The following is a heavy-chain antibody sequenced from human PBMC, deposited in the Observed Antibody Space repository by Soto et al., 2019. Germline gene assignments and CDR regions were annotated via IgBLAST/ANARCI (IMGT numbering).Heavy chain of an antibody. CDR3: AHRVLRAVFGLVTTTAIYFDF. CDR2: IYWDDDK. J-gene: IGHJ4*02. Sequence: QITLNESGPPVVRPPEPLTLTCRFSGFSLTTSGVGVGWIRQSPGKAPEWLALIYWDDDKRYSASLKSRLTITKDTSKNQVVLTVSDLDPTDTATYYCAHRVLRAVFGLVTTTAIYFDFWGQGTPVAVSS. CDR1: GFSLTTSGVG. D-gene: IGHD3-3*01. V-gene: IGHV2-5*02.